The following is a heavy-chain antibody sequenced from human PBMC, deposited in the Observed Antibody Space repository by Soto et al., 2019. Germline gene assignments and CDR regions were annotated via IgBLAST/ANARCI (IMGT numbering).Heavy chain of an antibody. CDR2: IQSDGSRT. Sequence: EVQLVESEGGLVQRGGSLRLSCAASGFTFSYYWMHWVRQAPGQGLVWVSHIQSDGSRTTYVDSVKGRFTISRDNAKNTLYLQMNSLRAEDTAVYFCARGDRGGFDLWGQGTTVTVSS. CDR3: ARGDRGGFDL. D-gene: IGHD2-21*02. CDR1: GFTFSYYW. V-gene: IGHV3-74*01. J-gene: IGHJ3*01.